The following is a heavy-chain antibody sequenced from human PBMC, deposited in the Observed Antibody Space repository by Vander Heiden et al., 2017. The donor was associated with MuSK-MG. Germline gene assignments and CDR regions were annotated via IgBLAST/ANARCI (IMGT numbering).Heavy chain of an antibody. CDR3: AKGEGYYYGMDV. Sequence: EVQLVESGGGLVQPGRSLRLSCAASGFTFDDYAMHWVRQGPGKGLEWVSGISWNSGSIGYADSVKGRFTISRDNAKNSLYLQMNSLRAEDTALYYCAKGEGYYYGMDVWGQGTTVTVSS. V-gene: IGHV3-9*01. CDR1: GFTFDDYA. D-gene: IGHD1-26*01. J-gene: IGHJ6*02. CDR2: ISWNSGSI.